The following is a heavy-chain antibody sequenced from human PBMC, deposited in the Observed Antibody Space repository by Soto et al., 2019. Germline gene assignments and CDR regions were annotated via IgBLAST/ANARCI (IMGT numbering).Heavy chain of an antibody. CDR3: AREVVVVPAGYYYYGMDV. V-gene: IGHV6-1*01. CDR2: TYYRSKSYN. Sequence: SQTLSLTCAISADSVSSNSAAWNWIRQSPSRGLEWLGRTYYRSKSYNDYAVSVKSRITINPDTSKNQFSLQLNSVTPEDTAVYYCAREVVVVPAGYYYYGMDVWGQGTTVTVSS. D-gene: IGHD2-2*01. J-gene: IGHJ6*02. CDR1: ADSVSSNSAA.